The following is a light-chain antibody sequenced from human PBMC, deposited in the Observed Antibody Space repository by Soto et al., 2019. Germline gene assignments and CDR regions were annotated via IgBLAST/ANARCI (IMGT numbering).Light chain of an antibody. CDR2: AAS. CDR3: QEYYRPPFT. V-gene: IGKV1-27*01. J-gene: IGKJ3*01. CDR1: QGISSS. Sequence: DIQMTQSPSSLSASVGDRVTITCRARQGISSSLAWYQHKPGKVPELLIYAASTLHSGVPSRFSGSGSGPDCTLTISSLQPEDVANDYCQEYYRPPFTVGPGTKVNVK.